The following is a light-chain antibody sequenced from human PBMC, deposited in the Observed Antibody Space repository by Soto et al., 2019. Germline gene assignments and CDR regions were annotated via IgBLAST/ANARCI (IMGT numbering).Light chain of an antibody. Sequence: EIVLTQSPATLSVSPGERVTLSCRASQSVRGNLAWYQQKPGQAPRLLIFGASTRATGIPARFSGSGSGTEFILTISSLQSEDFAVYYCQHYDDWPRTFGLGTKVDI. CDR3: QHYDDWPRT. CDR2: GAS. CDR1: QSVRGN. J-gene: IGKJ1*01. V-gene: IGKV3-15*01.